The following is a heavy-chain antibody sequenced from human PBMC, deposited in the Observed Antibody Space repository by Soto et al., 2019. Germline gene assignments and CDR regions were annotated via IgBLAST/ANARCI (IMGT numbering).Heavy chain of an antibody. CDR3: AGPIYFFDSYYFAY. J-gene: IGHJ4*02. CDR2: ISSSSSYT. Sequence: GGSLRLSCAASGFTFSDYYMSWIRQAPGKGLEWLSYISSSSSYTNYADTVKGRFTISRDNAKNSLYLQMNSLRAEDSAVYYCAGPIYFFDSYYFAYWGQGTPVTVSS. CDR1: GFTFSDYY. V-gene: IGHV3-11*03. D-gene: IGHD3-9*01.